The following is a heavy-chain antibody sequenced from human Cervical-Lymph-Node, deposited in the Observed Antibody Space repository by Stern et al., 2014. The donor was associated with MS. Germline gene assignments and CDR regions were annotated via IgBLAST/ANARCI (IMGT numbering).Heavy chain of an antibody. CDR3: ALSSKTSERWYSLGSAL. D-gene: IGHD2-15*01. V-gene: IGHV1-69*01. J-gene: IGHJ4*02. Sequence: QVQLVQSGAEVTKPGSSVKVSCKASGGTFSKFPSSWVRQAPGQGLEWMGGIFTVFGTPTYAQEFRGGVPCPADVSTSTVYRGLCTQISDATAVYDCALSSKTSERWYSLGSALWGQGTLVTLSS. CDR1: GGTFSKFP. CDR2: IFTVFGTP.